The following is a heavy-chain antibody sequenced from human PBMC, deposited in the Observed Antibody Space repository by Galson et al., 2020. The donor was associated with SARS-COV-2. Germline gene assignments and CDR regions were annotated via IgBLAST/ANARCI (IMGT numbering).Heavy chain of an antibody. CDR1: GFTFSSYA. D-gene: IGHD1-26*01. CDR3: AKDMRSGRANGYYYYYGMDV. V-gene: IGHV3-23*01. CDR2: ISGSGGST. Sequence: GGSLRLSCAASGFTFSSYAMSWVRQAPGKGLEWVSAISGSGGSTYYADSVKGRFTISRDNSKNTLYLQMNSLRAEDTAVYYCAKDMRSGRANGYYYYYGMDVWGQGTTVTVSS. J-gene: IGHJ6*02.